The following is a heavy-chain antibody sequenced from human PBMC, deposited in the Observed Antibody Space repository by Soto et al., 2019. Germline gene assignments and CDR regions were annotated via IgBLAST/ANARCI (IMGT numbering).Heavy chain of an antibody. CDR1: GYTFTGYY. D-gene: IGHD6-19*01. CDR3: ARGDGAVAGSDLGY. V-gene: IGHV1-2*02. CDR2: INPNSGGT. J-gene: IGHJ4*02. Sequence: ASVKVSFKASGYTFTGYYMHWVRQAPGQGLEWMGWINPNSGGTNYAQKFQGRVTMTRDSSISTAYMELSRLRSDDTAVYYCARGDGAVAGSDLGYWGQGTLVTVSS.